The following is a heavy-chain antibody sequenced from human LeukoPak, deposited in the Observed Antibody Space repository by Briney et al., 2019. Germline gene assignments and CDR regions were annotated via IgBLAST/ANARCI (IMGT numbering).Heavy chain of an antibody. V-gene: IGHV1-69*13. D-gene: IGHD2-2*01. CDR1: GDTFSSYA. CDR2: IIPVFGST. J-gene: IGHJ5*02. Sequence: SVKASCKASGDTFSSYAISWVRQAPGQGLEWMGGIIPVFGSTNYAQKFQGRVTITADESTSTVYMELSSLRSEDTAMYYCARQEYQLLSWFDPWGPGTLVTVSS. CDR3: ARQEYQLLSWFDP.